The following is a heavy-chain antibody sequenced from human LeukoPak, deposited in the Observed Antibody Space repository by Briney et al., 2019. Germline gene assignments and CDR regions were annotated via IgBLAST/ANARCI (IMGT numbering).Heavy chain of an antibody. D-gene: IGHD1-26*01. V-gene: IGHV6-1*01. CDR2: TYDRSKWFN. Sequence: SQTLSLTCAISGDSVSSNSATWNWIRQSPSRGLEWLGRTYDRSKWFNDYAVSVKSRITINPDTSKNQFSLQLNSVTPEDTAVYYCARQEEQWDLLAHFFYYMDVWGKGTTVTISS. CDR3: ARQEEQWDLLAHFFYYMDV. CDR1: GDSVSSNSAT. J-gene: IGHJ6*03.